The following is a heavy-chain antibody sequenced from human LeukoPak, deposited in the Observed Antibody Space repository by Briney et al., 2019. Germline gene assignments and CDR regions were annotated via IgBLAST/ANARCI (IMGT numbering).Heavy chain of an antibody. Sequence: GASVKVSCKASGGTFSSYAISWVRQAPGQGLEWMGGIIPIFGTANYAQKFQGRVTITTDESTSTAYMELSSLRSEDTAVYYCARGLGDSSSWYLVAFDIWGQGTMVTVSS. CDR2: IIPIFGTA. CDR1: GGTFSSYA. V-gene: IGHV1-69*05. J-gene: IGHJ3*02. CDR3: ARGLGDSSSWYLVAFDI. D-gene: IGHD6-13*01.